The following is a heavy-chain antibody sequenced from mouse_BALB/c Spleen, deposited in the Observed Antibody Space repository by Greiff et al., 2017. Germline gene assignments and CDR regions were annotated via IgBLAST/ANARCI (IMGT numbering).Heavy chain of an antibody. CDR1: GFTFSSFG. CDR2: ISSGSSTI. J-gene: IGHJ2*01. V-gene: IGHV5-17*02. D-gene: IGHD2-4*01. CDR3: AREIYYEEGDD. Sequence: EVKLMESGGGLVQPGGSRKLSCAASGFTFSSFGMHWVRQAPEKGLEWVAYISSGSSTIYYADTVKGRFTSSRDNPKNTLFLQMTSLRSEDTAMYYCAREIYYEEGDDWGQGTTLTVSS.